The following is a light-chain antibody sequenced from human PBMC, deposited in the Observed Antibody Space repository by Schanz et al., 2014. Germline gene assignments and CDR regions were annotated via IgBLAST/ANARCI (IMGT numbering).Light chain of an antibody. V-gene: IGLV2-11*01. CDR2: DVS. CDR1: SSDVGTYNY. Sequence: QSALTQPRSVSGSPGQSVTISCTGTSSDVGTYNYVSWYQQHPGKAPKLMIYDVSKRPSGVPDRFSGSKSGNTASLTISGLQAEDEADYYCSSYAPNKGVFGGGTKLTVL. J-gene: IGLJ3*02. CDR3: SSYAPNKGV.